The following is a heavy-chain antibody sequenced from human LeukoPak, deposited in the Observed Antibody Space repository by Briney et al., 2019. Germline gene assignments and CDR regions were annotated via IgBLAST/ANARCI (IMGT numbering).Heavy chain of an antibody. D-gene: IGHD3-10*01. CDR3: ARDRIRDEQTYGMDV. J-gene: IGHJ6*02. CDR1: GYTFTSYD. Sequence: ASVKVSCKASGYTFTSYDINWVRQAPGQGLEWMGIINPSGGSTSYAQKFQGRVTMTRDTSTSTVYMELSSLRSEDTAVYYCARDRIRDEQTYGMDVWGQGTTVTVSS. CDR2: INPSGGST. V-gene: IGHV1-46*01.